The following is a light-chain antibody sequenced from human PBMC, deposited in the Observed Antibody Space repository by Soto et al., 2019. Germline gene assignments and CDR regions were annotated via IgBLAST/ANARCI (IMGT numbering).Light chain of an antibody. CDR2: DAS. Sequence: EIVLTQSPATLSLSPGERATLSCRASQSVSSYLAWYQQKPGQAPRLLIYDASNGATGIPARFSGSGSGTDFTLTISSLEPEDCAVYYCQQRSNWLAFGGGTKVEIK. J-gene: IGKJ4*01. CDR3: QQRSNWLA. V-gene: IGKV3-11*01. CDR1: QSVSSY.